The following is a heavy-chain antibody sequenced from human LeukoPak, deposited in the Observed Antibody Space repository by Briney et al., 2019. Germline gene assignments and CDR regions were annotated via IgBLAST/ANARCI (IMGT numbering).Heavy chain of an antibody. CDR2: INPNSGGT. CDR3: ARGQAYDYVWGSYQPHYPFDY. J-gene: IGHJ4*02. CDR1: GYTFTSYY. V-gene: IGHV1-2*04. D-gene: IGHD3-16*02. Sequence: GASVKVSCKASGYTFTSYYMHWVRQAPGQGLEWMGWINPNSGGTNYAQKFQGWVTMTRDTSISTAYMELSRLRSDDTVVYYCARGQAYDYVWGSYQPHYPFDYWGQGTLVTVSS.